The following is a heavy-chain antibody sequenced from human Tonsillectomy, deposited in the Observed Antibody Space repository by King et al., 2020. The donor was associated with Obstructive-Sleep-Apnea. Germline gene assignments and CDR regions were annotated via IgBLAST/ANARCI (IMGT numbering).Heavy chain of an antibody. CDR2: ISSSSSYI. CDR3: ARDRGRMAVAGTGGMDV. J-gene: IGHJ6*02. D-gene: IGHD6-19*01. Sequence: VQLVESGGGLVKPGGSLRLSCAASGFTFSSYSMNWVRQAPGKGLEWVSSISSSSSYIYYADSVKGRFTISRDNAKNSLYLQMNSLRAEDTAVYYCARDRGRMAVAGTGGMDVWGQGTTVTVSS. V-gene: IGHV3-21*01. CDR1: GFTFSSYS.